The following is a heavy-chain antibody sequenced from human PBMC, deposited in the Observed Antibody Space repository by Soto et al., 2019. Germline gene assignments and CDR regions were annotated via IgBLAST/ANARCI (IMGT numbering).Heavy chain of an antibody. CDR3: AMGPSGDTLAS. CDR2: IYNSGSP. Sequence: QVQLQEPGPRLVEPSQTLSLTCTVSGGSISSGDYYWSWIRQPPGTGLEWIGHIYNSGSPYSNPSLTSRVTIAVDMSKSQFSLKLRSVTAADTAVYYCAMGPSGDTLASRGQATLVTVSS. D-gene: IGHD1-26*01. V-gene: IGHV4-30-4*01. J-gene: IGHJ4*02. CDR1: GGSISSGDYY.